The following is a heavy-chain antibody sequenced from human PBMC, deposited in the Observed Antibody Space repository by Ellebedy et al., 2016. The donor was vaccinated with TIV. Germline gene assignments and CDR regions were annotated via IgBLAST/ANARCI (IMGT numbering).Heavy chain of an antibody. CDR1: GFTFSTYV. CDR3: ARGSRLTGTRCSDY. CDR2: IYTSGRT. Sequence: ESLKISCVASGFTFSTYVMAWIRQPAGKGLEWIGRIYTSGRTTYNPSLKSRVTISIDTSKNQFSLNLSSVTAADTAVYYCARGSRLTGTRCSDYWGQGTLVTVSS. J-gene: IGHJ4*02. D-gene: IGHD1-7*01. V-gene: IGHV4-4*07.